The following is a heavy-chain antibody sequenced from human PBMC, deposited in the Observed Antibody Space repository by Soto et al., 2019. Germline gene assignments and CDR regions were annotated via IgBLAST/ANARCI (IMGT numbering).Heavy chain of an antibody. CDR2: INPNGRST. J-gene: IGHJ3*02. V-gene: IGHV1-46*03. Sequence: QVQLVQSGAEVEKPGASVKISCKASGYSFTSQYVHWVRQAPGQGLEWMGIINPNGRSTTYAQKVQGRIAMTRDSSTSTVYMELSSLTSEDTAVYYCTRGQWLRPGRGTEPLDIWGQGTMVTVAS. CDR3: TRGQWLRPGRGTEPLDI. CDR1: GYSFTSQY. D-gene: IGHD5-12*01.